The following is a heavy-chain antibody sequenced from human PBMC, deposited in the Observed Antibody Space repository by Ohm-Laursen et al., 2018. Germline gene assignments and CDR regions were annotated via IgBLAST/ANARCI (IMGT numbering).Heavy chain of an antibody. CDR3: ARLPYYYDSSGYYDY. J-gene: IGHJ4*02. CDR2: IYYSGST. CDR1: DGSISSYY. V-gene: IGHV4-59*01. D-gene: IGHD3-22*01. Sequence: SETLSLTCAVSDGSISSYYWSWIRQPPGKGLDWIGYIYYSGSTNYNPSLKSRVTISVDTSKNQFSLKLSSVTAADTAVYYCARLPYYYDSSGYYDYWGQGTLVTVSS.